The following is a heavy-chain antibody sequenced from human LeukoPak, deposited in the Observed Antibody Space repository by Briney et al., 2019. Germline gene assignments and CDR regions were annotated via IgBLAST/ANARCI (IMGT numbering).Heavy chain of an antibody. V-gene: IGHV3-7*01. J-gene: IGHJ6*03. CDR2: IKQDGSEK. CDR3: ARMRAAAGSYYYMDV. D-gene: IGHD6-13*01. Sequence: GGSLRLSSAASGFTFSGYWMSWVRQAPGKGLEWVANIKQDGSEKWYVDSVKGRFTVSRDNAKNSLYLQMNSLRAEDTAVYYCARMRAAAGSYYYMDVWGTGTTVTVSS. CDR1: GFTFSGYW.